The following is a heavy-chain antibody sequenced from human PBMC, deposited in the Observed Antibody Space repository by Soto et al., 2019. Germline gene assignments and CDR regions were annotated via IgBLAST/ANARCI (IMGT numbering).Heavy chain of an antibody. Sequence: QVQLVQSGAEVKKPGASVKVSCKASGYTFPTYGINWVRQAPGQGLEWMGWISAHNGDTKYAQSLQGRVTMTTDTSTSTAYMELWSLRSDDTAIYYCARDRGIHGSSAACYTRGMDVWGQGTTVTVS. D-gene: IGHD2-2*02. J-gene: IGHJ6*02. CDR2: ISAHNGDT. V-gene: IGHV1-18*04. CDR1: GYTFPTYG. CDR3: ARDRGIHGSSAACYTRGMDV.